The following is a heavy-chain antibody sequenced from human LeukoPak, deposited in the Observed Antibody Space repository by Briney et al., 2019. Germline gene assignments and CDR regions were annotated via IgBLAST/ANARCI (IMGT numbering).Heavy chain of an antibody. CDR3: ATYYYGSGLRDYYMDV. V-gene: IGHV4-39*01. CDR1: GGSISSSSYY. J-gene: IGHJ6*03. Sequence: SETLSLTCTVSGGSISSSSYYWGWIRQPPGRGLEWIGSIYYSGTTYYNPSLKSRVTISVDTSKNQFSLKLSSVTAADTAVYYCATYYYGSGLRDYYMDVWGKGTTVTISS. CDR2: IYYSGTT. D-gene: IGHD3-10*01.